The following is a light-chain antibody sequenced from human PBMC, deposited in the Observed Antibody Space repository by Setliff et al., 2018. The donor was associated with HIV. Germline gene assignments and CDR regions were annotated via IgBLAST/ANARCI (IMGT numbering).Light chain of an antibody. V-gene: IGLV2-14*03. CDR3: SSYTSYNSFLI. J-gene: IGLJ2*01. Sequence: QSALAQPASVSGSPGQSITISCSGTISDIGSYNFVSWYQQHPGKAPKLMIYDVNKRSSGVSNRFSGSKSGDTASLTISGLQAEDEADYFCSSYTSYNSFLIFGGGTKVTVL. CDR2: DVN. CDR1: ISDIGSYNF.